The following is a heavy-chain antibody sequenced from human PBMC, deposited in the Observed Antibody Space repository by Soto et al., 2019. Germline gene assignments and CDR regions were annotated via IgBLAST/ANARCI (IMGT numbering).Heavy chain of an antibody. CDR1: GFTFSNAW. D-gene: IGHD6-13*01. J-gene: IGHJ6*02. Sequence: EVQLVESGGGLVKPGGSLRLSCAASGFTFSNAWMNWVRQAPGKGLEWVGRIKSKTDGGTTDYAAPVKGRFTISRDDSKNTLYLQMNSLKTEDTAVYYCTTVDIAASGSMMLHYGMDVWGQGTTVTVSS. V-gene: IGHV3-15*07. CDR3: TTVDIAASGSMMLHYGMDV. CDR2: IKSKTDGGTT.